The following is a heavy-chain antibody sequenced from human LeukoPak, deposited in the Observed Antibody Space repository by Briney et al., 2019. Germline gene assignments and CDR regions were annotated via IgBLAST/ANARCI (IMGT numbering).Heavy chain of an antibody. CDR2: ITTSSSYT. CDR3: AELGITMIGGV. D-gene: IGHD3-10*02. V-gene: IGHV3-21*01. Sequence: KSGGSLRLSCEASGFSFSNYNMDWVRQTPGKGLEWISSITTSSSYTFYADSVKGRFTISRDNAKNSLYLQMNSLRAEDTAVYYCAELGITMIGGVWGKGTTVTISS. CDR1: GFSFSNYN. J-gene: IGHJ6*04.